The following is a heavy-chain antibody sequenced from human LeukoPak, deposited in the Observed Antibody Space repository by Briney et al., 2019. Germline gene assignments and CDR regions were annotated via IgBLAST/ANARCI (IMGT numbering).Heavy chain of an antibody. Sequence: SVKVSCKASGGTFSSHAIAWVRQAPGQGPEWMGGIIPISGTATYAQKFQGRVTITTDESTSTAYLELSSLASDDTAVYYCARGLQYQLLKALGHYYMDVWGEGTTVTVSS. J-gene: IGHJ6*03. CDR2: IIPISGTA. V-gene: IGHV1-69*05. D-gene: IGHD2-2*01. CDR1: GGTFSSHA. CDR3: ARGLQYQLLKALGHYYMDV.